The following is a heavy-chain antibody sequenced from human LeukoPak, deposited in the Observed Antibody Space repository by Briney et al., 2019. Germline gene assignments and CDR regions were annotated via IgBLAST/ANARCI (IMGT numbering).Heavy chain of an antibody. V-gene: IGHV3-11*01. Sequence: LSLTCTVSGGSISSYYWSWIRLPPGKGLEWVPYISSSGSTLYYADSVKGRITISRDNAKNSLYLQMNSLRAEDTAVYYCARRRYNWNAIDYWGQGTLVTVSS. CDR3: ARRRYNWNAIDY. J-gene: IGHJ4*02. CDR2: ISSSGSTL. D-gene: IGHD1-20*01. CDR1: GGSISSYY.